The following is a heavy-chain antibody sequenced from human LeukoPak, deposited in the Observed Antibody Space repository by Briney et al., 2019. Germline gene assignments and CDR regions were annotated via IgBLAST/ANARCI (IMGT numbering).Heavy chain of an antibody. D-gene: IGHD3-16*02. CDR2: ISGSGGST. V-gene: IGHV3-23*01. CDR3: AKEPARDDYVWGRYRQGNWFDP. Sequence: GGTLRLSCAASGFTFSSYGMSWVRQAPGKGLEWVSAISGSGGSTYYADSVKGRFTISRDNSKNTLYLQMNSLRAEDTAVYYCAKEPARDDYVWGRYRQGNWFDPWGQGTLVTVSS. CDR1: GFTFSSYG. J-gene: IGHJ5*02.